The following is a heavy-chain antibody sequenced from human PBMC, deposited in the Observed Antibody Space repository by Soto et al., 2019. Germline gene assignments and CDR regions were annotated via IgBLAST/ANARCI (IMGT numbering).Heavy chain of an antibody. CDR3: ARLQFGEGFDY. Sequence: ASETLSLTCAVSGGSISGGGFSWSWLRQPPGKGLEWIGYILHTGGTQYNPSLKSRVSMSVDKSKNQFSLHLTSVTAADTAVYYCARLQFGEGFDYWGQGALVTVSS. D-gene: IGHD3-10*01. V-gene: IGHV4-30-2*01. CDR1: GGSISGGGFS. J-gene: IGHJ4*02. CDR2: ILHTGGT.